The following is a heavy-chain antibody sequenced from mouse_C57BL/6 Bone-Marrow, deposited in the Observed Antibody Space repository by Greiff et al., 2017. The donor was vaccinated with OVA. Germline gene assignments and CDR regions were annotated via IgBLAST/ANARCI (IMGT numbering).Heavy chain of an antibody. CDR3: ARRDYYGSSYGYFDV. Sequence: EVNLVESGGGLVQPGGSLKLSCAASGFTFSDYYMYWVRQTPEKRLEWVAYISNGGGSTYYPDTVKGRFTISRDNAKNTLYLQMSRLKSEDTAMYYCARRDYYGSSYGYFDVWGTGTTVTVSS. J-gene: IGHJ1*03. CDR2: ISNGGGST. CDR1: GFTFSDYY. D-gene: IGHD1-1*01. V-gene: IGHV5-12*01.